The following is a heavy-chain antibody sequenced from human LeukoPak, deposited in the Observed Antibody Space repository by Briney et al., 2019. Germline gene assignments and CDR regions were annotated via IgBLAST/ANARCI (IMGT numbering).Heavy chain of an antibody. CDR2: ISWDGGST. CDR1: GFTFDDYA. CDR3: AKDTRIAVAGTQHYYYYMDV. V-gene: IGHV3-43D*03. Sequence: GGSLRLSCAASGFTFDDYAMHWVRQAPGKGLEWVSLISWDGGSTYYADSVKGRFTISRDNSKNSLYLQMNSLRAEDTALYYCAKDTRIAVAGTQHYYYYMDVWGKGTTVTVSS. D-gene: IGHD6-19*01. J-gene: IGHJ6*03.